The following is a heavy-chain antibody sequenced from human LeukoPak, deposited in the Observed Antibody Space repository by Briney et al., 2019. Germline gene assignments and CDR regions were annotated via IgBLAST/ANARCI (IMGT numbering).Heavy chain of an antibody. D-gene: IGHD5-18*01. J-gene: IGHJ4*02. CDR1: GGSISSYY. Sequence: SETLSLTCTVSGGSISSYYWSWIRQPPGKGLEWIGYIYYSGSTNYNPSLKSRVTISVDTSKNQFSLKLSSVTAADTAVYYCARVNTAMIQAIDYWGQGTLVTVSS. CDR2: IYYSGST. CDR3: ARVNTAMIQAIDY. V-gene: IGHV4-59*01.